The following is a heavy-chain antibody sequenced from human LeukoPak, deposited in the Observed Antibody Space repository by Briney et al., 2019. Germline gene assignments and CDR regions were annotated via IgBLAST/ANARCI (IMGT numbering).Heavy chain of an antibody. CDR1: GFSFSSAW. V-gene: IGHV3-15*01. Sequence: PGGSLRLSCAGSGFSFSSAWMTWVRQAPGKGLDWVGRIRANAEGGTADYAAPVKGRFTISRDDSENTLYLQMSSLKIEDTATYYCTTDRKELGNHWGQGTLVTVSS. J-gene: IGHJ5*02. D-gene: IGHD1-7*01. CDR3: TTDRKELGNH. CDR2: IRANAEGGTA.